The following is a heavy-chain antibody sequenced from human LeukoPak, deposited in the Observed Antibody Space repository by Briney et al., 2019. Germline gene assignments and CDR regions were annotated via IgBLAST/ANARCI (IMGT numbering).Heavy chain of an antibody. Sequence: SQTLSLTCTVSGGSISSGSYYWSWIRQPAGKGLEWIGRIYTGGSTNYNPSLKSRVTMSVDTSKNQFSLKLSSVTAADTAVYYCARAPLARELDYWGQGTLVTASS. V-gene: IGHV4-61*02. CDR3: ARAPLARELDY. J-gene: IGHJ4*02. CDR2: IYTGGST. CDR1: GGSISSGSYY. D-gene: IGHD5-12*01.